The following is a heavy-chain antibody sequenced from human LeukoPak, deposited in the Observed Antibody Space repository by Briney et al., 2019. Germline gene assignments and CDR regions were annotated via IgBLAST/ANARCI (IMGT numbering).Heavy chain of an antibody. J-gene: IGHJ4*02. Sequence: SVKVSCKASGGTFSSYAISWVRQAPGQGLEWMGRIIPIFGTANYAQKFQGRVTITTDESTSTAYMELSSLRSEDTAVYYCARDRSYYHSSGFLDYWGQGTLVTVSS. D-gene: IGHD3-22*01. V-gene: IGHV1-69*05. CDR3: ARDRSYYHSSGFLDY. CDR1: GGTFSSYA. CDR2: IIPIFGTA.